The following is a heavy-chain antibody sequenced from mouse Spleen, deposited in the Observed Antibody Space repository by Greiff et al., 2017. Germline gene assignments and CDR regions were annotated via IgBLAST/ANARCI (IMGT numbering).Heavy chain of an antibody. Sequence: EVQLVESVAELVRPGASVKLSCTASGFNIKNTYMHWVKQRPEQGLEWIGRIDPANGNTKYAPQFQGKATITADTSSNTAYLRLSSLTSEDTAIYYCARRDPYYDGCFDYWVQGTTLTVSS. J-gene: IGHJ2*01. V-gene: IGHV14-3*01. CDR2: IDPANGNT. D-gene: IGHD2-2*01. CDR1: GFNIKNTY. CDR3: ARRDPYYDGCFDY.